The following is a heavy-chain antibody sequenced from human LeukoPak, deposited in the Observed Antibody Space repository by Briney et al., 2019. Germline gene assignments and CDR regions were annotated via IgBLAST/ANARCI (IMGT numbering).Heavy chain of an antibody. V-gene: IGHV1-2*06. J-gene: IGHJ4*02. Sequence: ASVKVSCKASGYTFIGYFLHWVRQAPGQGPEWMGRINCNSGVTEYGHNFQGRVTMTRDTSINTAYMEVTRLISDGTAIYYCARDPSSTSNWEFDYWGPGTLVTVSS. D-gene: IGHD7-27*01. CDR2: INCNSGVT. CDR3: ARDPSSTSNWEFDY. CDR1: GYTFIGYF.